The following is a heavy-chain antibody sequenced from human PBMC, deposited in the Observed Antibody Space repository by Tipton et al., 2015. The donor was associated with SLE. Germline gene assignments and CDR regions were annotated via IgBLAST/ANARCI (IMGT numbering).Heavy chain of an antibody. CDR3: ARGYQLPLGPYYYYYMDV. V-gene: IGHV1-2*02. CDR1: GYTFTGYY. Sequence: QSGPEVKKPGASVKVSCKASGYTFTGYYMHWVRQAPGQGLEWMGWINPNSGGTNYAQKFQGRVTMTRDTSISTAYMELSRLRSDDTAVYYCARGYQLPLGPYYYYYMDVWGKGTTVTVSS. J-gene: IGHJ6*03. D-gene: IGHD2-2*01. CDR2: INPNSGGT.